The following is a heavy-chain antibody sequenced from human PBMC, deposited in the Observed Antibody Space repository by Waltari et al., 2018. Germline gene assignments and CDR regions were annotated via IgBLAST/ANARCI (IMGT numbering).Heavy chain of an antibody. J-gene: IGHJ4*02. CDR2: IYTSGST. V-gene: IGHV4-61*02. D-gene: IGHD3-22*01. CDR3: ARAPTTYYYDSSGGGGFDY. Sequence: VQLQESGPGLVKPSQTLSLTCTVSGGSISSGRYYWSWIRQPAGKGLEWIGRIYTSGSTNYNPSLKSRVTISVDTSKNQFSLKLSSVTAADTAVYYCARAPTTYYYDSSGGGGFDYWGQGTLVTVSS. CDR1: GGSISSGRYY.